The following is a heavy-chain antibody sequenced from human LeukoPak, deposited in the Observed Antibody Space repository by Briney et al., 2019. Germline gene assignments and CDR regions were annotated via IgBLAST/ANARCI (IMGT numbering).Heavy chain of an antibody. V-gene: IGHV3-23*01. Sequence: PGGSLRLSCAASGFTFSSYAMSWVRQAPGKGLEWVSAISGSGGSAYYADSVKGRFTISRDNSKNTLYLQMNSLRAEDTAVYYCAKGVRYDILTGYYFDYWGQGTLVTVSS. CDR1: GFTFSSYA. CDR3: AKGVRYDILTGYYFDY. J-gene: IGHJ4*02. CDR2: ISGSGGSA. D-gene: IGHD3-9*01.